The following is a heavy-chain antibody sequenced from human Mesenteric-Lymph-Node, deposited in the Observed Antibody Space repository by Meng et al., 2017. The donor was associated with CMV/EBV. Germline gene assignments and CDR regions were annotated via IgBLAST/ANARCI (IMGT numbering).Heavy chain of an antibody. J-gene: IGHJ3*02. V-gene: IGHV3-15*01. CDR2: IKSKIDGGTT. D-gene: IGHD5-24*01. CDR1: GFASGNAW. CDR3: TTEDVVREFEKDAFDI. Sequence: GESLKISCAASGFASGNAWMNWVRQTPGKGLEWVGRIKSKIDGGTTDYAAPVKGRFSISRDDSKNALYLRMNSLKTEDTAVYYCTTEDVVREFEKDAFDIWGQGTVVTVS.